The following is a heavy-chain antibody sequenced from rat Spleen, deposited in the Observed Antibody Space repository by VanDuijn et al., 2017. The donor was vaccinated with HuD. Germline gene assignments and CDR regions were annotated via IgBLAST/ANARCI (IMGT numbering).Heavy chain of an antibody. D-gene: IGHD1-6*01. CDR3: ATGPRILRLDWFVY. Sequence: EVQLVESGGGLVQPGRSLKLSCAASGFTFSNYGLHWIRQAPTKGLEWVASISPSGGSSYYRGSVKGRFTISRENAKSTLYLQMDSLRSDDTATYYCATGPRILRLDWFVYWGQGVMVTVSS. J-gene: IGHJ2*01. V-gene: IGHV5-19*01. CDR1: GFTFSNYG. CDR2: ISPSGGSS.